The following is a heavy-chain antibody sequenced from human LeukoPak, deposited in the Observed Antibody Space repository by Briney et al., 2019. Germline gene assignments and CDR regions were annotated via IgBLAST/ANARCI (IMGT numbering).Heavy chain of an antibody. Sequence: GGSLRLSCAASGFSFSSYGMHWVRQAPGKGLEWVALIWYDGSKKYYADSVKGRFTISRDNSKNTLYLQMNSLRAEDTAVYYCARGGRYYYYGMDLWGQGTTVTVSS. CDR2: IWYDGSKK. J-gene: IGHJ6*02. CDR3: ARGGRYYYYGMDL. V-gene: IGHV3-33*01. CDR1: GFSFSSYG. D-gene: IGHD5-12*01.